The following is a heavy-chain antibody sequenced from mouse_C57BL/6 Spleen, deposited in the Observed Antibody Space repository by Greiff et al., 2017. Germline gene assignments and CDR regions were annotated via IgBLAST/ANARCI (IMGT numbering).Heavy chain of an antibody. J-gene: IGHJ3*01. Sequence: QLQESGAERVKPGASVKISCKASGYAFGSYWRNGVKQRPGKGLEWIGQIYPGDGDTNYNGKVKGKATLTADKSSSTAYMQLSSLTSEDSAVYFCARGNWDGFAYWGQGTLVTVSA. V-gene: IGHV1-80*01. CDR3: ARGNWDGFAY. CDR2: IYPGDGDT. CDR1: GYAFGSYW. D-gene: IGHD4-1*01.